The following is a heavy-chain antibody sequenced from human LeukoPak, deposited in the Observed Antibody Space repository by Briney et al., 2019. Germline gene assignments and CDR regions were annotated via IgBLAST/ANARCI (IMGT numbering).Heavy chain of an antibody. Sequence: GGSLRLSCAASGFSFSQYDMHWVRQAPGKGLQFVSSISDGGDVTYYASSVKGRFTMSRDNSMNTLYLQMNSLRAEDSATYYCVREGFYFFDFWGQGTLVTVSS. V-gene: IGHV3-64*04. J-gene: IGHJ4*01. CDR1: GFSFSQYD. CDR2: ISDGGDVT. CDR3: VREGFYFFDF.